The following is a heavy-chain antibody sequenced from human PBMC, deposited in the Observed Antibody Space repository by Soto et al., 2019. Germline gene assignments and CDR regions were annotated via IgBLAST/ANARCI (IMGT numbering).Heavy chain of an antibody. V-gene: IGHV4-31*03. CDR3: ARDRGSRYYYYGMDV. J-gene: IGHJ6*02. Sequence: SETLSVTCTVSGGSISSGGYYWSWIRQHPGKGLEWIGYIYYSGSTYYNPSLKSRVTISVDTSKNQFSLKLSSVTAADTAVYYCARDRGSRYYYYGMDVWGQGTTVTVSS. D-gene: IGHD5-12*01. CDR2: IYYSGST. CDR1: GGSISSGGYY.